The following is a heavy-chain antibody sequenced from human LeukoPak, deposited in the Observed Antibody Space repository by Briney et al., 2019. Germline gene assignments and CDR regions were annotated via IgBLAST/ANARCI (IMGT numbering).Heavy chain of an antibody. D-gene: IGHD3-22*01. CDR1: GGSINSYY. CDR3: ARGPYSYDSSGAFDI. J-gene: IGHJ3*02. CDR2: IHYSGST. V-gene: IGHV4-59*08. Sequence: SETLSLTCSVSGGSINSYYWSWIRQSPGKGLEWIGYIHYSGSTNYNPSLKSRVTISVDTSKSQFSLKLSSVTAADTAVYFCARGPYSYDSSGAFDIWGQGTMVTVSP.